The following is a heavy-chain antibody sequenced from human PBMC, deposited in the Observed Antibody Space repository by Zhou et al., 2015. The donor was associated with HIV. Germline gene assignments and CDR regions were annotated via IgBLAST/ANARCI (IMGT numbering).Heavy chain of an antibody. Sequence: EVQLVESGGSLVQPGRSLRLSCTASGFTFGDYTMSWFRQAPGKGLEWVGFIRSKAYGGTTEYAASVKGRFTISRDDSKSIAYLQVNSLKTEDTAVYYCAKDSHTKYDSSGGSSYYYYYAMDVWGNGTTVTVS. J-gene: IGHJ6*04. CDR1: GFTFGDYT. V-gene: IGHV3-49*03. D-gene: IGHD3-22*01. CDR3: AKDSHTKYDSSGGSSYYYYYAMDV. CDR2: IRSKAYGGTT.